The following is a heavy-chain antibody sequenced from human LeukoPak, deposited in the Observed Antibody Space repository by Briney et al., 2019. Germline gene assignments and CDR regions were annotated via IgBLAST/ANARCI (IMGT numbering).Heavy chain of an antibody. J-gene: IGHJ5*02. CDR1: AGTFSTYA. Sequence: ASVKVSCKASAGTFSTYAISWVRQAPGQGLEWMGGIIPIFGTANYAQKFQGRVTITADESTSTAYMELSSLRSEDTAVYYCARDRRGRYCSRTSCYLGCFDPWGQGTLITVSS. CDR3: ARDRRGRYCSRTSCYLGCFDP. V-gene: IGHV1-69*13. D-gene: IGHD2-2*01. CDR2: IIPIFGTA.